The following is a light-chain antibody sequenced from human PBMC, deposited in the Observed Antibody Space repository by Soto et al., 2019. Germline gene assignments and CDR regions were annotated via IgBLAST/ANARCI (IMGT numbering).Light chain of an antibody. CDR3: QQPNSYPFLT. J-gene: IGKJ4*01. Sequence: DIQLTQSPSFLSASVGDRVTITCRASQGISSYFAWYQQKPGKAPKLLIYAASTLQRGVPSRFRGSGSGTAYTLPSSSPQPEDVGTTYWQQPNSYPFLTFGGGTKVEIK. V-gene: IGKV1-9*01. CDR2: AAS. CDR1: QGISSY.